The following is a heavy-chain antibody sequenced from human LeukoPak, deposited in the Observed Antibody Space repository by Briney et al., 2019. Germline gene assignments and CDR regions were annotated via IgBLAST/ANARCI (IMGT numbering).Heavy chain of an antibody. CDR3: ARNENSGWGYFDY. V-gene: IGHV3-23*01. D-gene: IGHD5-12*01. CDR2: ISGSGGGT. CDR1: GFPFSSYW. J-gene: IGHJ4*02. Sequence: GGSLRLSCVASGFPFSSYWMTWVRQAPGKGLEWVSAISGSGGGTYYVDSVKGRFTISRDNSKNTLYLQMNSLRAEDTAVYYCARNENSGWGYFDYWGQGTLVTVSS.